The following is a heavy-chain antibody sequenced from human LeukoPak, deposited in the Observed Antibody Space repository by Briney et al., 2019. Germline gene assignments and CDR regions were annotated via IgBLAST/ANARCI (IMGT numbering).Heavy chain of an antibody. Sequence: PGGSLRLSCAASGFTFSSYAMHWVRQAPGKGLEWVAVISYGGSNKYYADSVKGRFTISRDNSKNTLYLQMNSLRAEDTAVYYCATGQQLGDIDYWGQGTLVTVSS. D-gene: IGHD6-13*01. J-gene: IGHJ4*02. CDR3: ATGQQLGDIDY. V-gene: IGHV3-30*04. CDR2: ISYGGSNK. CDR1: GFTFSSYA.